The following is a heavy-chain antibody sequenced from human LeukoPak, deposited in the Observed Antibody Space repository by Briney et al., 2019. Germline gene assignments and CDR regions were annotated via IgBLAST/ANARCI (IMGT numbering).Heavy chain of an antibody. CDR3: ARLIGSYYRNFDY. CDR1: GYTFTSYW. V-gene: IGHV5-51*01. D-gene: IGHD3-10*01. J-gene: IGHJ4*02. Sequence: KVSCKASGYTFTSYWIGWVRQMPGKGLEWMGIIYPGDSDTRYSPSFQGQVTISADKSISTAYLQWSSLKASDTAMYYCARLIGSYYRNFDYWGQGTLVTVSS. CDR2: IYPGDSDT.